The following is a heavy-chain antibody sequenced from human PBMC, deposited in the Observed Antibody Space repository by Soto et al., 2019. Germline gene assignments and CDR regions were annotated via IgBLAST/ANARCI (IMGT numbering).Heavy chain of an antibody. Sequence: QVQLVQSGAEVKKPGSSVKVSCKASGGAFSSYAISRVRQAPGQGLEWMGGIIPISGTANYAQKFQGRVTITADESTSTANMELSSLRSEDTAVYYCARSQGSSTSLEIYYYYYYGMDVWGQGTTVTVSS. CDR2: IIPISGTA. CDR1: GGAFSSYA. J-gene: IGHJ6*02. V-gene: IGHV1-69*01. D-gene: IGHD2-2*01. CDR3: ARSQGSSTSLEIYYYYYYGMDV.